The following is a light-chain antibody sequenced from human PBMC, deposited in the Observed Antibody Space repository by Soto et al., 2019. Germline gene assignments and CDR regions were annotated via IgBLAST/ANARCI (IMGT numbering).Light chain of an antibody. CDR3: TSWDDNLSAVV. J-gene: IGLJ2*01. CDR1: VSNIGTFY. Sequence: QSVLTQPPSTSAAPGQGVSISCSGSVSNIGTFYVSWYQHFPGTAPKLLIYANDQRPSGVPDRFSASKSGTSGSLAISGLQSEDAADYYCTSWDDNLSAVVFGGGTKVTV. V-gene: IGLV1-47*02. CDR2: AND.